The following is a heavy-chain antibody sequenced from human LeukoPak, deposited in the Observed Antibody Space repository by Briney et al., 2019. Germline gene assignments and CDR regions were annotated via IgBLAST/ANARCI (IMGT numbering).Heavy chain of an antibody. CDR3: ARERGPDIVATIGDNWFDP. CDR1: GYTFTGYY. CDR2: INPNSGGT. Sequence: GASVKVSCKASGYTFTGYYMHWVRQAPGQGPEWMGWINPNSGGTNYAQKFQGRVTMTRDTSISTAYMELSRLRSDDTAVYYCARERGPDIVATIGDNWFDPWGQGTLVTVSS. V-gene: IGHV1-2*02. J-gene: IGHJ5*02. D-gene: IGHD5-12*01.